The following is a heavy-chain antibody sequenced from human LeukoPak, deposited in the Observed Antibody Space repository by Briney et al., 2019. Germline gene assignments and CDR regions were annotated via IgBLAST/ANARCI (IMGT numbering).Heavy chain of an antibody. CDR2: ISSSSSYI. Sequence: GGSLTLSCAASGFTFSSYSMTWVRQAPGKGLEWVSSISSSSSYIYYADSVKGRFTISRDNAKNSLYLQMNSLRAEDTAVYYCARDYGDLKIDYWGQGTLVTVSS. CDR1: GFTFSSYS. CDR3: ARDYGDLKIDY. D-gene: IGHD4-17*01. J-gene: IGHJ4*02. V-gene: IGHV3-21*01.